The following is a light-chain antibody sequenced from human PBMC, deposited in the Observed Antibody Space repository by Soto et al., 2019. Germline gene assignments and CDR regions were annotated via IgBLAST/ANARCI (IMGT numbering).Light chain of an antibody. CDR3: QQFYNYPRT. CDR1: QDIGTY. J-gene: IGKJ1*01. V-gene: IGKV1-8*01. CDR2: DAS. Sequence: AIRMTQSPSSFSASTGDRVSITCRATQDIGTYLAWYQQIPGKAPKLLIYDASTLQTGVPSRFSGSVSGTDFTLTISYLQSEDFGTYYCQQFYNYPRTFGQGTKVEIK.